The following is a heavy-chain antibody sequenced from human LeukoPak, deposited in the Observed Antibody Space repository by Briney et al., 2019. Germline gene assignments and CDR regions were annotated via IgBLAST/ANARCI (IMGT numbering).Heavy chain of an antibody. CDR2: INHSGST. CDR3: AREPGYSSSWKKFDY. J-gene: IGHJ4*02. D-gene: IGHD6-13*01. CDR1: GGSFSGYY. V-gene: IGHV4-34*01. Sequence: PSETLSLTCAVYGGSFSGYYWSWIRQPPGKGLEWIGEINHSGSTNYNPSLKSRVTISVDKSKNQFSLKLSSVTAADTAVYYCAREPGYSSSWKKFDYWGQGTLVTVSS.